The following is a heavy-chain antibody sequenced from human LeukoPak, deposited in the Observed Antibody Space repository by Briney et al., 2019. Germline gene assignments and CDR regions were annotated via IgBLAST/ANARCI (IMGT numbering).Heavy chain of an antibody. V-gene: IGHV4-59*01. CDR3: ARVVLLWFGELLFPDAFDI. CDR2: MYYSGNT. D-gene: IGHD3-10*01. Sequence: SETLSLTCTVSGGSISSYYWSWIRQPPGKGLEWIGYMYYSGNTKYNPSLKSRVTISGDTSKKQFSLKLSSVTAADTAVYYCARVVLLWFGELLFPDAFDIWGQGTMVTVSS. J-gene: IGHJ3*02. CDR1: GGSISSYY.